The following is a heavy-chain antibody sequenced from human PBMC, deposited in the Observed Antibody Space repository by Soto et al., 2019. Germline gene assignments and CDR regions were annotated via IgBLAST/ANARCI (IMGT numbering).Heavy chain of an antibody. Sequence: TATGFNFSNYAVTWVRQAPGKGLEWVSTISGSGGSTYYADSVKGRFTISRDNSKNTLYLQMNSLRAEDTAVYYCAKDQGSSWYEIDYWGQGTLVTVSS. CDR3: AKDQGSSWYEIDY. D-gene: IGHD6-13*01. J-gene: IGHJ4*02. CDR1: GFNFSNYA. V-gene: IGHV3-23*01. CDR2: ISGSGGST.